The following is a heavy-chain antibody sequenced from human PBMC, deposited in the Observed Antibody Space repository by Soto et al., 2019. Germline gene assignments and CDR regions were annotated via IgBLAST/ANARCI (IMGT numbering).Heavy chain of an antibody. CDR1: GFTFSSYA. CDR2: ISYDGSNK. Sequence: PGGSLRLSCAASGFTFSSYAMHWVRQAPGKGLEWVAVISYDGSNKYYADSVKGRFTISRDNSKNTLYLQMNSLRAEDTAVYYCARRYSSSWSVNFFDYWGQGTLVTVSS. V-gene: IGHV3-30-3*01. J-gene: IGHJ4*02. CDR3: ARRYSSSWSVNFFDY. D-gene: IGHD6-13*01.